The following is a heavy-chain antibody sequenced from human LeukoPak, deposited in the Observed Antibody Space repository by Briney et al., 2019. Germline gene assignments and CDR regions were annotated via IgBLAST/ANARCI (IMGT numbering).Heavy chain of an antibody. CDR3: ARKNGLDY. CDR1: RFTFSSYS. V-gene: IGHV3-21*06. J-gene: IGHJ4*02. Sequence: NPGGSLRLSCAASRFTFSSYSMNWIRQAPGKGLEWVSAISSRSSYKYYADSVKGRFTVSRDNAKNSLYLEMNSLRVDDTAVYYCARKNGLDYWGQGTLVTVSS. CDR2: ISSRSSYK.